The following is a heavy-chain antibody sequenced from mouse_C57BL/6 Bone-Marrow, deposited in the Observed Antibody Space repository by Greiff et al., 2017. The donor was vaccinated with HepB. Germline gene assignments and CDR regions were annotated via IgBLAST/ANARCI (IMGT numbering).Heavy chain of an antibody. J-gene: IGHJ3*01. CDR1: GYTFTDYE. V-gene: IGHV1-15*01. Sequence: QVQLQQSGAELVRPGASVTLSCKASGYTFTDYEMHWVKQTPVHGLEWIGAIDPETGGTAYNQKFKGKAILTADKSSSTAYMELRSLTSEDSAVYYCTRDGSSHFAYWGQGTLVTVSA. CDR2: IDPETGGT. CDR3: TRDGSSHFAY. D-gene: IGHD1-1*01.